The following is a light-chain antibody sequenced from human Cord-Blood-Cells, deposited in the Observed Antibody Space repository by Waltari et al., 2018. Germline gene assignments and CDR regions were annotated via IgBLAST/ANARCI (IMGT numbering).Light chain of an antibody. J-gene: IGKJ1*01. Sequence: ASVGDRVTITCRASQSISSWLAWYQQKPGKAPKLLIYDASSLESGVPSRFSGSGSGTEFTRTISSLQPDDFATYYCQQYNSYSWTFGQGTKVEIK. CDR2: DAS. V-gene: IGKV1-5*01. CDR1: QSISSW. CDR3: QQYNSYSWT.